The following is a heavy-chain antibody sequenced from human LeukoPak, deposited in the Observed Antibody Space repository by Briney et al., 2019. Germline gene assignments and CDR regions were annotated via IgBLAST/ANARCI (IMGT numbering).Heavy chain of an antibody. D-gene: IGHD4-11*01. CDR2: ISSGGGT. Sequence: ETLSLTCAVYGGSFSGYYWSWIRQPPGTGLEWVSAISSGGGTYYVDSVKGRFTVSRDSSKNTLYIQMNSLRAEDTAVYYCAKASGFVTTEPFDYWGQGTLVTVSS. J-gene: IGHJ4*02. CDR1: GGSFSGYY. CDR3: AKASGFVTTEPFDY. V-gene: IGHV3-53*01.